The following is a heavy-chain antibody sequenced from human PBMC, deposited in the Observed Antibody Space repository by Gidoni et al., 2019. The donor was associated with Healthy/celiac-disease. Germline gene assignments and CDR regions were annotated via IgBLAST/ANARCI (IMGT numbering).Heavy chain of an antibody. Sequence: QVQLVESGGGVVQPGGSLRLSCAASGFTFRSSALHWVRQAPGKGLEWVAVRSYDGSNKYYADTVKGRFTISRDNYKNTLYLQMNSLRAEDTAVYYCARTVKYCSSTSCYFSGMDVWGQGTTVTVSS. J-gene: IGHJ6*02. D-gene: IGHD2-2*01. V-gene: IGHV3-30*04. CDR1: GFTFRSSA. CDR3: ARTVKYCSSTSCYFSGMDV. CDR2: RSYDGSNK.